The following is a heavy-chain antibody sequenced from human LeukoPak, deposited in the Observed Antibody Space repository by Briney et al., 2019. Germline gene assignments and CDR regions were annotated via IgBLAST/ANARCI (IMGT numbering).Heavy chain of an antibody. CDR2: IIPIFGTA. V-gene: IGHV1-69*06. CDR3: ARSWGSHYYGMDV. D-gene: IGHD7-27*01. Sequence: ASVKVSCKASGGTFSSYATSWVRQAPGQGLEWMGGIIPIFGTANYAQKFQGRVTIAADKSTSTAYMELSSLRSEDTAVYYCARSWGSHYYGMDVWGKGTTVTVSS. CDR1: GGTFSSYA. J-gene: IGHJ6*04.